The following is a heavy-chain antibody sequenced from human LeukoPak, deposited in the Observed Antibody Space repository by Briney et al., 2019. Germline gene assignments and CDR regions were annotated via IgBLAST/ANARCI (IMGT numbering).Heavy chain of an antibody. CDR2: IYYSGST. Sequence: PSETLSLTCTVSGGSISSSSYYWGWIRQPPGKGLEWIGSIYYSGSTYYNPSLKRRVTISVDTSKNQFSLKLSSVTAADTAVYYCARRYYDFWSGRYRGYYYYYMDVWGKGTTVTVSS. V-gene: IGHV4-39*07. CDR1: GGSISSSSYY. D-gene: IGHD3-3*01. CDR3: ARRYYDFWSGRYRGYYYYYMDV. J-gene: IGHJ6*03.